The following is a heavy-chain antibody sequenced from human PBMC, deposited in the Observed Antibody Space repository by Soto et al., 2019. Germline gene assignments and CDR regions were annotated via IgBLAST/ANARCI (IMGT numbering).Heavy chain of an antibody. CDR2: IYYSGST. CDR3: ARGPPKYQLLSGPGMDV. D-gene: IGHD2-2*01. J-gene: IGHJ6*02. CDR1: GGSISSYY. Sequence: SETLSLTCTVSGGSISSYYWSWIRQPPGKGLEWIGYIYYSGSTNYNPSLKSRVTISVDTSKNQFSLKLSSVTAADTAVYYCARGPPKYQLLSGPGMDVWGQGTTVTVSS. V-gene: IGHV4-59*01.